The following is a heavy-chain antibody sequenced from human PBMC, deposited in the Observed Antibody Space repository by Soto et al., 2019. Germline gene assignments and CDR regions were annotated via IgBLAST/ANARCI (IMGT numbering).Heavy chain of an antibody. J-gene: IGHJ4*02. CDR1: GGSISSGGYY. CDR2: IYYSGST. D-gene: IGHD4-17*01. V-gene: IGHV4-31*03. Sequence: SETLSLTCTVSGGSISSGGYYWSWIRQHPGKGLEWIGYIYYSGSTYYNPSLKSRVTISVDTSKNQFSLKLSSVTAADTAVYYCARAYGDYGRFDYWGQGTLVTVSS. CDR3: ARAYGDYGRFDY.